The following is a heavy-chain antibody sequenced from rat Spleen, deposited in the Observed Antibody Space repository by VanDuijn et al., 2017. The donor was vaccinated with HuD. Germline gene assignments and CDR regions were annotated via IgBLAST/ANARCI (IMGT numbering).Heavy chain of an antibody. CDR2: INEDSSIR. Sequence: EVELVESGGGLVQPGRSLKLSCVASGFTFNNYWMTWIRQAPGKGLEWIGEINEDSSIRKYNPSLRDKFTISRDNAQNTLYLQMSKLGSEDTGIYYDARDPWGYGYCVMDVCGQEASVTVSS. J-gene: IGHJ4*01. CDR1: GFTFNNYW. CDR3: ARDPWGYGYCVMDV. V-gene: IGHV4-2*01. D-gene: IGHD1-12*03.